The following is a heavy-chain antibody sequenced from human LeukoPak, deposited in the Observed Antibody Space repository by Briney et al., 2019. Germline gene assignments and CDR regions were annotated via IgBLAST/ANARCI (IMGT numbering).Heavy chain of an antibody. J-gene: IGHJ4*02. CDR1: GFTLSSYG. CDR2: IRYDGSNK. CDR3: ATDLSRSIAVAEARDY. Sequence: GGSLRLSCAASGFTLSSYGMHWVRQAPGKGLEWVAFIRYDGSNKYYADSVKGRFTISRDNSKNTLYLQMNSLRAEDTAVYYCATDLSRSIAVAEARDYWGQGTLVTVSS. D-gene: IGHD6-19*01. V-gene: IGHV3-30*02.